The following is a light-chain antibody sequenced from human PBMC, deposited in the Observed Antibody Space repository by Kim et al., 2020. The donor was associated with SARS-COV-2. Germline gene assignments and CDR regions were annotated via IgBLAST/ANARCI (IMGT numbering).Light chain of an antibody. J-gene: IGKJ5*01. Sequence: SISCRSSQSLGNSDGNSFLNWFQLRPGQSPRRLIYKVSFRDSGVPNRFSGSGSGTDFTLKISRVEAEDVGIYYCMQGTYRPPSITFGQGTRLEIK. CDR1: QSLGNSDGNSF. CDR2: KVS. V-gene: IGKV2-30*01. CDR3: MQGTYRPPSIT.